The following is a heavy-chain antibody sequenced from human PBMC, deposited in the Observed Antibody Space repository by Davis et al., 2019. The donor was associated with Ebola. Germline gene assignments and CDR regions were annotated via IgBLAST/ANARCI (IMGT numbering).Heavy chain of an antibody. J-gene: IGHJ4*02. V-gene: IGHV3-7*01. CDR1: GFTLSSYW. Sequence: PGGSLRLSCAVSGFTLSSYWMMWVRQAPGKGLEWVANIREEDSEKSYGDSVRGRFTISRDNDKSVLFLQMNNLRVKDTAIYYCTRGLYNSQYGGHAFWGQGTLVTVST. CDR2: IREEDSEK. D-gene: IGHD4-23*01. CDR3: TRGLYNSQYGGHAF.